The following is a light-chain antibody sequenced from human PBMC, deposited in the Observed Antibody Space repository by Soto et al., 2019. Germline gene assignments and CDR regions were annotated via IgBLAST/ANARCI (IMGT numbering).Light chain of an antibody. V-gene: IGKV1-9*01. J-gene: IGKJ4*01. CDR1: QGISSY. CDR3: QQLNSYPLT. CDR2: AAS. Sequence: IQLTPSPSSLSASVGDKDTITCRASQGISSYLAWYQQKPGKAPKLLIYAASTLQTGVPSRFSGSGSGTDFTLTISSLQPEDFATYYCQQLNSYPLTFGGGTKV.